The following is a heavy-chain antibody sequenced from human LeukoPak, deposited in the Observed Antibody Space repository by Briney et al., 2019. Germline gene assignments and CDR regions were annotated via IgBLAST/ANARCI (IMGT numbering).Heavy chain of an antibody. CDR2: ITWSGAAT. Sequence: SGGSLRLSCAASGYTFSDYGVSWVRQAPTKGLEWISGITWSGAATAYADSVKGRFTISRDNAKNSLFLEMNSLTAEDTALYYCARGFRDGPLYGMDVWGQGTTVTVSS. D-gene: IGHD2-21*01. CDR1: GYTFSDYG. V-gene: IGHV3-20*04. J-gene: IGHJ6*02. CDR3: ARGFRDGPLYGMDV.